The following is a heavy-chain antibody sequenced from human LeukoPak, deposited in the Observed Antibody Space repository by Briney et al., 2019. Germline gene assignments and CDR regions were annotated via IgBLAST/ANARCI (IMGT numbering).Heavy chain of an antibody. CDR2: INSDGSNT. V-gene: IGHV3-74*01. Sequence: PGGSLRLSCAASGFTFSSYWMHWVRQAPGKGLVWVSRINSDGSNTSYADSVRGRFSISRDNAKNSLYLQMNSLRAEDTAVYYCASAIYDISDYWGQGTLVTVSS. D-gene: IGHD3-9*01. J-gene: IGHJ4*02. CDR1: GFTFSSYW. CDR3: ASAIYDISDY.